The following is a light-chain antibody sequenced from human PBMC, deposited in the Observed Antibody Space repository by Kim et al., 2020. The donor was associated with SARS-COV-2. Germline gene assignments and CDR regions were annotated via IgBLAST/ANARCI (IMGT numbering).Light chain of an antibody. CDR3: QQYGRSPTT. J-gene: IGKJ5*01. V-gene: IGKV3-20*01. Sequence: SPGERAILSCRASQSVSSSYLAWYQHKPGQSPRLLIDGASSRATGVPDRFRGGGSGTDFTLTITRLEPEDFAVYYCQQYGRSPTTFGQGTRLEIK. CDR1: QSVSSSY. CDR2: GAS.